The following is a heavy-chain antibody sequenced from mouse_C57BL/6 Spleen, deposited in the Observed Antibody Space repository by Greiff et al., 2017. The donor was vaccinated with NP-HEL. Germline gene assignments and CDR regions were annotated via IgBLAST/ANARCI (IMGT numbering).Heavy chain of an antibody. CDR2: ISSGGSYT. CDR3: ARGGYERYFDV. V-gene: IGHV5-6*01. D-gene: IGHD2-2*01. Sequence: EVKVVESGGDLVKPGGSLKLSCAASGFTFSSYGMSWVRQTPDKRLEWVATISSGGSYTYYPDSVKGRFTISRDNAKNTLYLQMSSLKSEDTAMYYCARGGYERYFDVWGTGTTVTVSS. J-gene: IGHJ1*03. CDR1: GFTFSSYG.